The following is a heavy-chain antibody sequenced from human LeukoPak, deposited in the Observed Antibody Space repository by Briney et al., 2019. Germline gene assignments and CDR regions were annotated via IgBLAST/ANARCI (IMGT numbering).Heavy chain of an antibody. J-gene: IGHJ4*02. D-gene: IGHD3-22*01. CDR3: ARAGSTMIVVVPPDY. V-gene: IGHV3-11*04. CDR1: GFTFSDYY. Sequence: GGSLRLSCAASGFTFSDYYMSWIRQAPGKGLEWVSYISSSGSTIYYADSVKGRLTISRDNAKNSLYLQMNSLRAEDTAVYYCARAGSTMIVVVPPDYWGQGTLVTVSS. CDR2: ISSSGSTI.